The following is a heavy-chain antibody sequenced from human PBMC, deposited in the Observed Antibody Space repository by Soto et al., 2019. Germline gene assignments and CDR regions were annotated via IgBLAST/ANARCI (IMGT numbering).Heavy chain of an antibody. J-gene: IGHJ4*02. V-gene: IGHV4-59*01. CDR1: GGSINSYY. Sequence: QVQLQESGPGLVKPSETLSLTCTVSGGSINSYYWSWIRQPPGKGLEWIGYIYYSGSTNYNPSLKSRVTISVDTSKNQFSLKLNSVTAVDTAVYYCARDSRDGPPDYRGQGTLVTVSS. D-gene: IGHD2-2*01. CDR2: IYYSGST. CDR3: ARDSRDGPPDY.